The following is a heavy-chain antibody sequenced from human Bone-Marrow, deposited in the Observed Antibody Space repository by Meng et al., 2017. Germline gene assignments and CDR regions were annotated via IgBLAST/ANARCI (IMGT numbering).Heavy chain of an antibody. D-gene: IGHD1-26*01. CDR2: INHSGST. J-gene: IGHJ4*02. CDR1: GGSFSGYY. Sequence: SETLSLTCAVYGGSFSGYYWSWIRQPPGKGLEWIGEINHSGSTNYNPSLKSRVTISVDTSKNQFSLKLSSVTAADTAVYYCARESGSYFRVDYWGQGTLVTVSS. V-gene: IGHV4-34*01. CDR3: ARESGSYFRVDY.